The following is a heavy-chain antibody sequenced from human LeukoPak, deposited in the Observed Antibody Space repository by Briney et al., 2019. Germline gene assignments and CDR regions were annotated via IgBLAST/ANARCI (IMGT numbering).Heavy chain of an antibody. J-gene: IGHJ4*02. V-gene: IGHV3-33*06. D-gene: IGHD6-19*01. Sequence: LTGRSLRLSCAASGFTFSRHGMHWVRQAPGKGLEWVAVIWYDGSNKYYADAVKGRFTISRDNSKNMLYLQMNSLRAEDTAVYYCAKVTWGSSGSDYWGQGTLVTVSS. CDR2: IWYDGSNK. CDR1: GFTFSRHG. CDR3: AKVTWGSSGSDY.